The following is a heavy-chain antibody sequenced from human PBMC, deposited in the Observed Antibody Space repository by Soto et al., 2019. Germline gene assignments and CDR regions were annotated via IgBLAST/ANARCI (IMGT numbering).Heavy chain of an antibody. J-gene: IGHJ3*02. D-gene: IGHD1-20*01. V-gene: IGHV3-33*01. CDR2: IWYDGSNK. CDR3: ARDSSLITPGAFDI. Sequence: QVQLVESGGGVVQPGRSLRLSCAASGFTFSSYGMHWVRQAPGKGLEWVAVIWYDGSNKYYADSVKGRFTISRDNSKNTLYLQMNSLRAEDKAVYYCARDSSLITPGAFDIWGQGTMVTVSS. CDR1: GFTFSSYG.